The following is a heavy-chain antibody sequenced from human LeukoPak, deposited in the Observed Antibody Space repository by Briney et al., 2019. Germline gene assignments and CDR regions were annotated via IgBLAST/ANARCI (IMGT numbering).Heavy chain of an antibody. V-gene: IGHV4-30-2*01. CDR3: ARVLGYVFDP. CDR1: GGSISSGGYY. D-gene: IGHD2-15*01. J-gene: IGHJ5*02. Sequence: SETLSLTCTVSGGSISSGGYYWSWIRQPPGKGLEWIGYIYHSGSTYYNPSLKSRVTITVDTSKNQFSLKLSSVTAADTAVYYCARVLGYVFDPWGQGTLVTVSS. CDR2: IYHSGST.